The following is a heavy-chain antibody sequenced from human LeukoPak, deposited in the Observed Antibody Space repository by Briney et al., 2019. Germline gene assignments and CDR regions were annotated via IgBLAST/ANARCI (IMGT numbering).Heavy chain of an antibody. Sequence: PSETLSLTCTVSGGSISSSSYYWGWIRQPPGKGLEWIGSIYYSGSTYYNPSLKSRVTISVDTSKNQFSLKLSSVTAADTAVYYCARAMGIAAAGITFDYWGQGTLVTVSS. V-gene: IGHV4-39*01. CDR2: IYYSGST. J-gene: IGHJ4*02. D-gene: IGHD6-13*01. CDR1: GGSISSSSYY. CDR3: ARAMGIAAAGITFDY.